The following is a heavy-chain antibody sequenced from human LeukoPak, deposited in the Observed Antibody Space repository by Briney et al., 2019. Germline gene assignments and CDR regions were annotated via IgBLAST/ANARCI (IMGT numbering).Heavy chain of an antibody. CDR2: IYTSGST. Sequence: TPSETLSLTCTVSGGSISSYSWSWIRQPAGEGLEWIGLIYTSGSTNYNPSLKSRVTMSVDTSKNQFSLKLSPVTAADTAVYYCAREGGPYRPLDYSGQGTLVTVSS. J-gene: IGHJ4*02. V-gene: IGHV4-4*07. CDR1: GGSISSYS. CDR3: AREGGPYRPLDY.